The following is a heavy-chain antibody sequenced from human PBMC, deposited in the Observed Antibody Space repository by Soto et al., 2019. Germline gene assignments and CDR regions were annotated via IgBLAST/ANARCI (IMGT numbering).Heavy chain of an antibody. V-gene: IGHV3-74*01. D-gene: IGHD2-2*02. Sequence: PGGSLRLSCAASGFTFSSYWMHWVRQAPGKGLVWVSRINSDGSSTSYADSVKGRFTISRDNAKNSLFLQMNGLRVEDTAVYYCAAIDHGSESWGQGTLVTVSS. CDR1: GFTFSSYW. CDR2: INSDGSST. J-gene: IGHJ5*02. CDR3: AAIDHGSES.